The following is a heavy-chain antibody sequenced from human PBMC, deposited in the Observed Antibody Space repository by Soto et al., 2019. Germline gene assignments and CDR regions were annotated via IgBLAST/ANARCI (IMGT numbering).Heavy chain of an antibody. D-gene: IGHD3-9*01. V-gene: IGHV1-69*13. J-gene: IGHJ6*02. Sequence: GASVKVSCKASGGTFSSYAISWVRQAPGQGLEWMGGIIPIFGTANYAQKFQGRVTITADESTSTAYMELSSLRSEDTAVYYCARHYDILTGYYVDYYYGMDVWGQGTTVTVYS. CDR3: ARHYDILTGYYVDYYYGMDV. CDR1: GGTFSSYA. CDR2: IIPIFGTA.